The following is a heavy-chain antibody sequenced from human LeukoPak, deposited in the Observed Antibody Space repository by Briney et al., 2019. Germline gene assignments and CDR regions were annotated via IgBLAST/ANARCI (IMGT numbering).Heavy chain of an antibody. V-gene: IGHV4-4*09. Sequence: SETLSLTCTVSGGSISSYYWSWIRKPPGKGLEWIGYIYTSGSTNYNPSLQSRVTISVDTSKNQFSLKLSPVTAADTAVYYCARHPRRYSYGYWFDPWGQGTLVTVSS. CDR3: ARHPRRYSYGYWFDP. D-gene: IGHD5-18*01. J-gene: IGHJ5*02. CDR2: IYTSGST. CDR1: GGSISSYY.